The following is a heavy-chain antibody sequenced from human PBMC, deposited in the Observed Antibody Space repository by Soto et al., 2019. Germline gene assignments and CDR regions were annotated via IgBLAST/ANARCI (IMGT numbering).Heavy chain of an antibody. CDR2: IDSGGGST. Sequence: EVQLLVSGGGSVQPGGSLRLSCAASGFSFSNYAMSWVRQAPGTGLEWVSAIDSGGGSTSYAASVKGRFSISRDNSMNTLYLQMNSLRAEDTAIYYCTKEHSNYPDNWFDPWGQGTLVTVSS. V-gene: IGHV3-23*01. J-gene: IGHJ5*02. D-gene: IGHD4-4*01. CDR1: GFSFSNYA. CDR3: TKEHSNYPDNWFDP.